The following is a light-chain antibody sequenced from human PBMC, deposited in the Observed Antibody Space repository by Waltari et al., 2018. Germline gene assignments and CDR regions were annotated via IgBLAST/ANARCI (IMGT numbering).Light chain of an antibody. CDR2: DNN. J-gene: IGLJ7*01. Sequence: QSVLTQPPSVSAAPGQKVTISCSGSSPNIGNNYVSWSQQLPGTAPKLLIYDNNKRPSGIPDRFSGSKSGTSATLGITGLQTGDEADYYCGTWDSSLSAEAVFGGGTQLTVL. CDR1: SPNIGNNY. CDR3: GTWDSSLSAEAV. V-gene: IGLV1-51*01.